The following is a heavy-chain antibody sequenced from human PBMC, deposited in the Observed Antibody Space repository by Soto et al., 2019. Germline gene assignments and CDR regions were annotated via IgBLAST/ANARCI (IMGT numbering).Heavy chain of an antibody. CDR1: GFTFSSYA. CDR2: ISSNGGST. Sequence: PGGSLRLSCAASGFTFSSYAMHWVRQAPGKGLEYVSAISSNGGSTYYANSVKGRFTISRDNSKNTLYLQMNSLRAEDTAVYYFXXXXXXXXTGYYNYWSQGTLVTVSS. D-gene: IGHD3-9*01. V-gene: IGHV3-64*01. CDR3: XXXXXXXXTGYYNY. J-gene: IGHJ4*02.